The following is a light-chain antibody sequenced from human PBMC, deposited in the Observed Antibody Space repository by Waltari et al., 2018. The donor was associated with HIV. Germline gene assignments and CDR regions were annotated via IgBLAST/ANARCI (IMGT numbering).Light chain of an antibody. CDR1: QSVLSSSNKKNF. V-gene: IGKV4-1*01. J-gene: IGKJ1*01. Sequence: DIVMTQSPDALAVSLGVRATINCTSSQSVLSSSNKKNFLAWYQQKPRQSPKLLIFWASTRESGVPHRFSGSGSGTDFTLTISSLEAEDVAVYYCQQYYDTPPTFGQGTKVEIK. CDR3: QQYYDTPPT. CDR2: WAS.